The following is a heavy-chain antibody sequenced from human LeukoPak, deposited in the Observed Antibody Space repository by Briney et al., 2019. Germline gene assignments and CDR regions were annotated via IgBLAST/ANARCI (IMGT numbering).Heavy chain of an antibody. V-gene: IGHV4-59*02. CDR2: IYDSGNT. D-gene: IGHD6-19*01. J-gene: IGHJ4*02. CDR3: ARETSLTGYASGLGFNY. Sequence: SETLSLTCTVSGGSVSSWYWSWIRQPPGKGLEWIGYIYDSGNTNYNPSLKSRVTISIDTSKNQFSLRLTSVTAADTATYYCARETSLTGYASGLGFNYWGQGILVTVSS. CDR1: GGSVSSWY.